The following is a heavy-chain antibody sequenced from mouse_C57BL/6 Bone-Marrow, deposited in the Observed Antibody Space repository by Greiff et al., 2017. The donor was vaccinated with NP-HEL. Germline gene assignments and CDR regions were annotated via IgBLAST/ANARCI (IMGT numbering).Heavy chain of an antibody. V-gene: IGHV1-39*01. J-gene: IGHJ2*01. D-gene: IGHD1-1*01. CDR3: SREPIYYGSSYRDY. CDR2: INPNYGTT. Sequence: EVQLQQSGPELVKPGASVKISCKASGYSFTDYNMNWVKQSNGKSLEWIGVINPNYGTTSYNQKFKGKATLTVDKSSSPAYMQLNRLTSEDSAVYYCSREPIYYGSSYRDYWGQGTTLTVSS. CDR1: GYSFTDYN.